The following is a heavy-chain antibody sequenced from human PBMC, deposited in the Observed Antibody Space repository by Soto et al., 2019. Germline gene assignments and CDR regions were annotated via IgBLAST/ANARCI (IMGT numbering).Heavy chain of an antibody. CDR2: INSDGSST. D-gene: IGHD2-15*01. CDR3: ARGYCRGGSCYHLDY. V-gene: IGHV3-74*01. Sequence: EVQLVESGGGLVQPGGSLRLSCAASGFTFSSYWMHWVRQAPGKGLVWVSRINSDGSSTSYADSVKGRFTISRDNAKKKLYLQMNSLVAEDTAVYYCARGYCRGGSCYHLDYGGQGTLVTVSS. J-gene: IGHJ4*02. CDR1: GFTFSSYW.